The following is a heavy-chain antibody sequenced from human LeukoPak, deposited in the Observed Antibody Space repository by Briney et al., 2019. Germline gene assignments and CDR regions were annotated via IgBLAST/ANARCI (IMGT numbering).Heavy chain of an antibody. Sequence: GGSLRLSCAASELSFKTYSMNWLRQSPGKGLEWVASISLAGTYIDYADSVKGRFTISRDNAKNSLYLQMNSLRAEDTAVYYCARGPQQLVALYYYYMDVWGKGTTVTVSS. V-gene: IGHV3-21*01. CDR3: ARGPQQLVALYYYYMDV. CDR1: ELSFKTYS. D-gene: IGHD6-13*01. CDR2: ISLAGTYI. J-gene: IGHJ6*03.